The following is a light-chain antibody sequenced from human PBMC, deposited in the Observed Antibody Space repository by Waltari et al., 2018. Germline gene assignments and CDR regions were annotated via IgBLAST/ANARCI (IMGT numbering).Light chain of an antibody. CDR2: END. CDR3: GAWDISLSAV. V-gene: IGLV1-51*02. J-gene: IGLJ1*01. Sequence: QSVLTQPPSVSAAPGQKITISCSGNSSNIGNNYVSWYQQNPCTAPQLLTFENDNRPSVTPDRFSGSKSGTSATLCITGLQTVDEADYYCGAWDISLSAVFGTGTKVTVL. CDR1: SSNIGNNY.